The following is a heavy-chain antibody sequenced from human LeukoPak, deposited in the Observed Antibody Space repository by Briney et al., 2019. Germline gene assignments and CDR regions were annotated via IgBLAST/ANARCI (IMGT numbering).Heavy chain of an antibody. D-gene: IGHD3-16*01. CDR2: IYPGDSDT. CDR1: GYSFTNYW. J-gene: IGHJ3*02. V-gene: IGHV5-51*01. CDR3: VRFEGGILLSFDI. Sequence: GESLKISCKGSGYSFTNYWIAWVRRMPGKGLEWMGIIYPGDSDTRYSPSFQGQVTILADKSISTAYLQWSSLKASDTAMYYCVRFEGGILLSFDIWGQGTMVTVSS.